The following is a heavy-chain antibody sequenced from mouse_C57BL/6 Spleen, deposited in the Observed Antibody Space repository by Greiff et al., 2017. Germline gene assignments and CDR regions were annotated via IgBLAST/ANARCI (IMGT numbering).Heavy chain of an antibody. D-gene: IGHD2-4*01. CDR1: GYTFTSYW. V-gene: IGHV1-55*01. Sequence: QVQLQQPGAELVKPGASVKMSCKASGYTFTSYWITWVKQRPGQGLEWIGDIYPGSGSTNYNEKFKSKATLTVDTSSSTAYMQLSSLTSEASAVYYCARGCDYDALYYFDYWGQGTTLTVSS. CDR3: ARGCDYDALYYFDY. CDR2: IYPGSGST. J-gene: IGHJ2*01.